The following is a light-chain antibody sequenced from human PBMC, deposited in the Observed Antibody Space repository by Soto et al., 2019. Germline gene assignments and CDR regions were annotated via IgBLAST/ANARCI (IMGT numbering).Light chain of an antibody. CDR2: AAS. V-gene: IGKV1-9*01. Sequence: DIQLTQSPSFLSASVWDRVTIACRASQGISSYLAWYQQKPGKAPKLLIYAASTLQSGVPLRFSGSGSGTSFTLTISSLQPEDFATYYCQQLLSYPITFGQGTRLEIK. J-gene: IGKJ5*01. CDR1: QGISSY. CDR3: QQLLSYPIT.